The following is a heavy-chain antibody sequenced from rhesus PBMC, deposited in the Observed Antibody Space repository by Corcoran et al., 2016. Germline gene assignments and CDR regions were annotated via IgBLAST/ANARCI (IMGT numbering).Heavy chain of an antibody. CDR3: ASSYDSGYFDY. Sequence: EVQLVQSGAEVKKPGASVKVPCKVSGYTFTELYLHRVRQAPGKGLEWMGGVVPVYGEIIHAEKFQGRVTMTEDTSTDTAYMELSSLRSEDTAVYYCASSYDSGYFDYWGQGVLVTVSS. D-gene: IGHD3-28*01. CDR2: VVPVYGEI. J-gene: IGHJ4*01. V-gene: IGHV1-156*01. CDR1: GYTFTELY.